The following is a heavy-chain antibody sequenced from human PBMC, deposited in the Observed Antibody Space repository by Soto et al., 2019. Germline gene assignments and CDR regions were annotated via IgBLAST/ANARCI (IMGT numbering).Heavy chain of an antibody. Sequence: SETLSLTCTVSGGSISSYYWSWIRQPPGKGLEWIGYIYYSGSTNYNPSLKSRVTISVDTSKNQFSLKLSSVTAADTAVYYCARTYYDFCSGYYVPGSNDMYVCAQGTTVPVS. CDR2: IYYSGST. J-gene: IGHJ6*02. CDR1: GGSISSYY. D-gene: IGHD3-3*01. V-gene: IGHV4-59*01. CDR3: ARTYYDFCSGYYVPGSNDMYV.